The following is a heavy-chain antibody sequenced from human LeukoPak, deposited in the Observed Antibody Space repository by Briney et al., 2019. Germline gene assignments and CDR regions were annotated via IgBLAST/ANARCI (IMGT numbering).Heavy chain of an antibody. CDR2: INYSGST. V-gene: IGHV4-39*01. D-gene: IGHD3-10*01. Sequence: SETLSLTCTVSGGSISSYYWSWIRQPPGKGLEWIASINYSGSTYYNPSLKSRVTISVDTSENQFSLKLSSVTAADTAVYYCARYVVYVSGKYYFDYWGQGTLVTVSS. CDR1: GGSISSYY. J-gene: IGHJ4*02. CDR3: ARYVVYVSGKYYFDY.